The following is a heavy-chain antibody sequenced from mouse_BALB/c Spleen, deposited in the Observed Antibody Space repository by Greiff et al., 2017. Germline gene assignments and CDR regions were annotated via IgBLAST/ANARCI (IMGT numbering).Heavy chain of an antibody. V-gene: IGHV5-12-1*01. J-gene: IGHJ2*01. Sequence: VESGGGLVKPGGSLKLSCAASGFAFSSYDMSWVRQTPEKRLEWVAYISSGGGSTYYPDTVKGRFTISRDNAKNTLYLQMSSLKSEDTAMYYCARHDGYYYFDYWGQGTTLTVSS. CDR2: ISSGGGST. CDR3: ARHDGYYYFDY. D-gene: IGHD2-3*01. CDR1: GFAFSSYD.